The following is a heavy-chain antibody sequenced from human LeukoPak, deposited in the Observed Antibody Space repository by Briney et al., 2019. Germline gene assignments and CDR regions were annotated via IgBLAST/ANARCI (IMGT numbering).Heavy chain of an antibody. V-gene: IGHV4-59*01. CDR2: IYYSGST. CDR1: GGSFSGYY. CDR3: ARVSLSYGAAFDI. J-gene: IGHJ3*02. D-gene: IGHD4-17*01. Sequence: PSETLSLTCAVYGGSFSGYYWSWIRQPPGKGLEWIGYIYYSGSTNYNPSLKSRVTISVDTSKNQFSLKLSSVTAADTAVYYCARVSLSYGAAFDIWGQGTMVTVSS.